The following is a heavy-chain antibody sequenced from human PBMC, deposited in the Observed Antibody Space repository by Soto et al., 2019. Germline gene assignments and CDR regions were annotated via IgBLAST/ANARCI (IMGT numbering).Heavy chain of an antibody. D-gene: IGHD2-2*01. J-gene: IGHJ6*02. CDR1: GFTFSNYG. CDR2: ISYDGSDK. Sequence: GGSLRLSCAASGFTFSNYGMHWVRRAPGKGLEWVAVISYDGSDKYYADSVKGRFSISRDNSKNTLYLQMNSLRAEDTAVYYCAKVTGYCSSSSCRRDYYYYYGMDVWGQGTTVTVSS. V-gene: IGHV3-30*18. CDR3: AKVTGYCSSSSCRRDYYYYYGMDV.